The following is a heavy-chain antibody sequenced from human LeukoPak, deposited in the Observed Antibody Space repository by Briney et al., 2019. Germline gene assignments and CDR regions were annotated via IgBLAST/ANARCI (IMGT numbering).Heavy chain of an antibody. CDR1: GFTFSSYA. D-gene: IGHD4-11*01. CDR3: VFSYSNTGQRDY. Sequence: PGGSLRLSCAASGFTFSSYAMSWVRQAPAKELEWVSAISGSGGSTYYADSVKDRFTISRDNSKNTLYLQMNSLRAEDTAVYYCVFSYSNTGQRDYWGQGTLVTVSS. V-gene: IGHV3-23*01. J-gene: IGHJ4*02. CDR2: ISGSGGST.